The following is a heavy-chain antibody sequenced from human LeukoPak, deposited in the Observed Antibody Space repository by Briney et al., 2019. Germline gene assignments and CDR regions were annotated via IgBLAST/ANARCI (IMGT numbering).Heavy chain of an antibody. Sequence: AGGSLRLSCAASGFTFSSYAMHWVRQAPGKGLEWVAVISYDGSNKYYADSVKGRFTISRDNSKNTLCLQMNSLRAEDTAVYYCARGGAVAGGLDIWGQGTMVTVSS. CDR2: ISYDGSNK. V-gene: IGHV3-30*04. J-gene: IGHJ3*02. CDR3: ARGGAVAGGLDI. CDR1: GFTFSSYA. D-gene: IGHD6-19*01.